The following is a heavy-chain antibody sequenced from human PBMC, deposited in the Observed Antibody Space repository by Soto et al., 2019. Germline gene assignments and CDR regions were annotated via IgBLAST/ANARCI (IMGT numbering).Heavy chain of an antibody. J-gene: IGHJ1*01. CDR2: ISYDGSNK. V-gene: IGHV3-30*18. CDR1: GFTFSSYG. Sequence: QPGGSLRLSCAASGFTFSSYGMHWVRQAPGKGLEWVAVISYDGSNKYYADSVKGRFTISRDNSKNTLYLQMNSLRAEDTAVYYCAKDTAPPGLEYFQHWGQGTLVTVSS. D-gene: IGHD6-19*01. CDR3: AKDTAPPGLEYFQH.